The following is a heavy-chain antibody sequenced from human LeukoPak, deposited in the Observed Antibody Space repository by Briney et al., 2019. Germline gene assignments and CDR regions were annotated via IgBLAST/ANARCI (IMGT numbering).Heavy chain of an antibody. J-gene: IGHJ4*02. CDR2: INSDGSST. CDR1: GFTFSSYW. Sequence: GGSLRLSCAASGFTFSSYWMHWVRQAPGKGLVWVSRINSDGSSTSYADSVKGRFTISRDNAKNTLYLQMNSLRAEDTAVYYCARAKDYYGSGSYLGYWGQGTLVTVSS. D-gene: IGHD3-10*01. V-gene: IGHV3-74*01. CDR3: ARAKDYYGSGSYLGY.